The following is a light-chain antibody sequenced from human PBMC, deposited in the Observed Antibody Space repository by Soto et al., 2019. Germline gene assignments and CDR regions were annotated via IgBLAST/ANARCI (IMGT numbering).Light chain of an antibody. CDR1: QSLLHSNGYNY. CDR3: MQALQRGFT. J-gene: IGKJ3*01. CDR2: LGS. V-gene: IGKV2-28*01. Sequence: DIVMTQSPLSLPVTPGEPASISCRSSQSLLHSNGYNYLDWYLQKPGQSPQLLIYLGSNRASGVPDRFSGSGSGTEFTLKISRVEAEDVGVYYCMQALQRGFTFGPGTKVDIK.